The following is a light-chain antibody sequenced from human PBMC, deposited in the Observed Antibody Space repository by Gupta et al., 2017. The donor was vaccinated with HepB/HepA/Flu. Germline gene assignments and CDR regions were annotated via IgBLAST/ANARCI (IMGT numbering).Light chain of an antibody. CDR2: KTS. V-gene: IGKV1-5*03. J-gene: IGKJ1*01. CDR1: QNTGYW. CDR3: QQYNNYPWT. Sequence: DIQMTHSPSTLSASVGDRVTITCRASQNTGYWLAWFQQKPGKAPNLLISKTSTLESGVPSRFSGSGSGTEFTLTISSLQPDDFATYYCQQYNNYPWTFGQGTKVEIK.